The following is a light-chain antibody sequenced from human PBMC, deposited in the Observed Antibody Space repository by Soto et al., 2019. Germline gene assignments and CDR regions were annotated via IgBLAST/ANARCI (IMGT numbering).Light chain of an antibody. V-gene: IGLV2-8*01. CDR2: AVS. Sequence: QSALTQPPSASGSPGQSVTISCTGTSSDVGRFDYVSWYQQHPGKAPKIMIYAVSERPSGVPDRFSGSKSGNTASLTVSGLQAEDEADYYCSSYADTNNLLFGGGTKLTVL. CDR3: SSYADTNNLL. CDR1: SSDVGRFDY. J-gene: IGLJ2*01.